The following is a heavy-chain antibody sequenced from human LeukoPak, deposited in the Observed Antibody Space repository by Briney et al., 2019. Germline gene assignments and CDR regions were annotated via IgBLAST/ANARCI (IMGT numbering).Heavy chain of an antibody. CDR1: GYTFTSYG. J-gene: IGHJ6*02. Sequence: GASVKVSCKASGYTFTSYGMSWVRQAPGQGLEWMGWISAYNGNTNYAQKLQGRVTMTTDTSTSTAYMELRSLRSDDTAVYYCARAAVDWSYYYYGMDVWSQGTTVTVSS. CDR3: ARAAVDWSYYYYGMDV. V-gene: IGHV1-18*01. D-gene: IGHD3/OR15-3a*01. CDR2: ISAYNGNT.